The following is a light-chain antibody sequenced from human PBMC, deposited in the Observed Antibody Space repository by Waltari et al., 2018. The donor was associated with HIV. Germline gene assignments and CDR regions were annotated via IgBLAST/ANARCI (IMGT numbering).Light chain of an antibody. CDR1: QSINNT. J-gene: IGKJ4*02. V-gene: IGKV3-15*01. CDR3: QQYNNRPRT. CDR2: GAS. Sequence: EIVMTQSPVPLSVSPGERGTLSCRASQSINNTLAWYQHKPGQAPRLLIYGASTRATGIPARFSGSGSGTDFSLNISTLQSEDFAVYYCQQYNNRPRTFGRGTKVEIK.